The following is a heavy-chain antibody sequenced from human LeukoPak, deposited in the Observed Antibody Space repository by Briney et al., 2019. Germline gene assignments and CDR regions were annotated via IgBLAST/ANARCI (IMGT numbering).Heavy chain of an antibody. Sequence: GSLRLTCAVYGGSFSGYYWSWIRQPPGKGLEWIGEINHSGSTNYNPSLKSRVTISVDTSKNQFSLKLSSATAADTAVYYCARIIVVVPAAIRGYYYMDVWGKGTTVTVSS. J-gene: IGHJ6*03. CDR1: GGSFSGYY. CDR3: ARIIVVVPAAIRGYYYMDV. D-gene: IGHD2-2*02. V-gene: IGHV4-34*01. CDR2: INHSGST.